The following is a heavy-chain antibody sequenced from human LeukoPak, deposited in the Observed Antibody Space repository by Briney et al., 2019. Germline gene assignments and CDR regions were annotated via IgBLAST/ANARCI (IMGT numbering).Heavy chain of an antibody. CDR1: GFTFSSYW. CDR3: ASERSYSSSWY. J-gene: IGHJ1*01. Sequence: GGSLRLSCAASGFTFSSYWMSWVRQAPGKGLEWVANIKQDGSEKYYVDSVKGRFTISRDNAKNSLYLQMNSLRAEDTAVYYCASERSYSSSWYWGQGTLVTVSS. CDR2: IKQDGSEK. V-gene: IGHV3-7*01. D-gene: IGHD6-13*01.